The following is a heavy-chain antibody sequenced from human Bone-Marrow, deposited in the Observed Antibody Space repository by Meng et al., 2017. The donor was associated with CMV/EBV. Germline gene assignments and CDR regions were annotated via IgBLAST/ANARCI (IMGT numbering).Heavy chain of an antibody. Sequence: ASVKVSCKASGYTFTSYDINWVRQATGQGLEWMGWSNAGNGNTKYSQEFQGRVTITRDTSASTAYMELSSLRSEDMAVYYCARCDFWSGCDYWGQGTLVTVSS. J-gene: IGHJ4*02. D-gene: IGHD3-3*01. CDR3: ARCDFWSGCDY. CDR2: SNAGNGNT. V-gene: IGHV1-3*02. CDR1: GYTFTSYD.